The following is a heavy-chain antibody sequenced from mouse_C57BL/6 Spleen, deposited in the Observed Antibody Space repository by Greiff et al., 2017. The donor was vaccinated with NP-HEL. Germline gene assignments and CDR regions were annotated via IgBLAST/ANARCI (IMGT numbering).Heavy chain of an antibody. J-gene: IGHJ1*03. D-gene: IGHD1-1*01. Sequence: VQLQQSGPELVKPGASVKISCKASGYSFTGYYMNWVKQSPEKSLEWIGEINPSTGGTTYNQKFKAKATLTVDKSSSTAYMQLKSLTAWDTAVYYCALYYGSSDWYFDVWGTGTTVTVSS. CDR1: GYSFTGYY. CDR2: INPSTGGT. V-gene: IGHV1-42*01. CDR3: ALYYGSSDWYFDV.